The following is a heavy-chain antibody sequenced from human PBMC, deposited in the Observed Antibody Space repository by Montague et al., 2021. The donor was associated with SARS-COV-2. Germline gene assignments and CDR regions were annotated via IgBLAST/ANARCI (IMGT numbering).Heavy chain of an antibody. Sequence: SLRLSCAASGFTFTDYTMNWVRQVPGKGLEWVSGVNWNGGDTGYADSVKGRFTISRDNAKNSLYLQMNSLRDEDTAFYYYARVKAGATIDYWGQGTLVTVSS. D-gene: IGHD1-26*01. V-gene: IGHV3-20*04. CDR1: GFTFTDYT. CDR3: ARVKAGATIDY. CDR2: VNWNGGDT. J-gene: IGHJ4*02.